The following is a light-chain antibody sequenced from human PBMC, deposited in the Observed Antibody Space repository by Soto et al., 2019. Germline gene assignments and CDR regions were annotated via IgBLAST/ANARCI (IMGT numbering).Light chain of an antibody. CDR3: ETWESDTHV. CDR2: LEDSGGY. J-gene: IGLJ2*01. V-gene: IGLV4-60*02. Sequence: QSVLTQSSSASASLGSSVRLTCTLSSGHSTYIIAWHQQQPGKAPRYLMKLEDSGGYYKGNGVPDRFSGSSSGADRYLTISNLQFEDEADYYCETWESDTHVFGGGTKVTVL. CDR1: SGHSTYI.